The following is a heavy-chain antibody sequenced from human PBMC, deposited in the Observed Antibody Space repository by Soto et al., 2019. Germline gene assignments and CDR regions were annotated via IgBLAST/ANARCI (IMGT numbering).Heavy chain of an antibody. Sequence: QVQLVQSGAEGKRPGSSVKVSCTPSGDTFNTLSINWVRQAPGQGLEWMGAIIPFFDSTNYAQKFQDRVTITADKSLGTAYMELTSLRSDDTAVYYCTTRDQGRFDHWGQGTPLTVSS. D-gene: IGHD2-2*01. V-gene: IGHV1-69*06. CDR1: GDTFNTLS. CDR3: TTRDQGRFDH. CDR2: IIPFFDST. J-gene: IGHJ4*02.